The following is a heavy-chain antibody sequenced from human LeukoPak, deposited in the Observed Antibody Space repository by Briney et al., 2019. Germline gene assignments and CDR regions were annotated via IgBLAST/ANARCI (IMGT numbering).Heavy chain of an antibody. J-gene: IGHJ3*02. V-gene: IGHV4-61*02. CDR3: ARYREGYNYVPHALDI. Sequence: SQTLSLTCTVSGASVSSTDDFWNWIRQPAGKGLERIGRIYASGNTDYNPSLKTRVTMSLVTSKNQFSLNMNSVTAADSAVYFCARYREGYNYVPHALDIWGQGTVVTVSS. CDR2: IYASGNT. CDR1: GASVSSTDDF. D-gene: IGHD5-24*01.